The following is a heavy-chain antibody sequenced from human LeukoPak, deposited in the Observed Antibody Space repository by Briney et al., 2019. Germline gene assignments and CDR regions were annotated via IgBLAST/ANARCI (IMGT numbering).Heavy chain of an antibody. Sequence: SETLSLTCTVSGGSISSSSYYWGWIRQPPGTGLEWIGSIYYSGSTYYNPSLKSRVTISVDKSKNQFSLKLSSVTAADTAVYYCARGSWSGTPHSNWFDPWGQGTLVTVSS. J-gene: IGHJ5*02. CDR1: GGSISSSSYY. D-gene: IGHD3-3*01. CDR3: ARGSWSGTPHSNWFDP. CDR2: IYYSGST. V-gene: IGHV4-39*07.